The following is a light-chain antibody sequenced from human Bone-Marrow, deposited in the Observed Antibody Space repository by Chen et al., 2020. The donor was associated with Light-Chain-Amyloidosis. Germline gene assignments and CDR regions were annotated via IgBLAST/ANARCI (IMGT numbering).Light chain of an antibody. V-gene: IGLV3-21*02. CDR2: DDS. J-gene: IGLJ3*02. CDR3: QVWDRSSDRPV. CDR1: NIGSTS. Sequence: SYVLTQPSSVSVAPGQTATIACGGNNIGSTSVHCYQQTPGQAPLLVVYDDSARPSGIPERLTGSNSGNTATLTSSRVEAGDEADYYCQVWDRSSDRPVFGGGTKLTVL.